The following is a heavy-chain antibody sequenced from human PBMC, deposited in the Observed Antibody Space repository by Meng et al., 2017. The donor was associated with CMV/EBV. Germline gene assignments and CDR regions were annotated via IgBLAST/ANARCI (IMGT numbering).Heavy chain of an antibody. CDR1: GGSISSSSYY. CDR2: IYYSGST. V-gene: IGHV4-39*01. D-gene: IGHD3-3*01. Sequence: SETLSLTCTVSGGSISSSSYYWGWIRQPPGKELEWIGSIYYSGSTYYNPSLKSRVTISVDTSKNQFSLKLSSVTAADTAVYYCARHVYDFWSGHPDAFDIWGQGTMVTV. CDR3: ARHVYDFWSGHPDAFDI. J-gene: IGHJ3*02.